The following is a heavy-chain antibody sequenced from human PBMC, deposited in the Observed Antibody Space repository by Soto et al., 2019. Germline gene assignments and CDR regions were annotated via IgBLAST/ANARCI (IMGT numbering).Heavy chain of an antibody. Sequence: GGSLRLSCAASGFTFSSYWMHWVRQAPGKGLVWVSRINSDGSSTSYADSVKGRFTISRDNAKNTLYLQMNSLRGEDTAVYYVARADIVVVPAAHVGYYYYYYMNVWGKGTTVTVSS. CDR3: ARADIVVVPAAHVGYYYYYYMNV. J-gene: IGHJ6*03. D-gene: IGHD2-2*01. CDR2: INSDGSST. V-gene: IGHV3-74*01. CDR1: GFTFSSYW.